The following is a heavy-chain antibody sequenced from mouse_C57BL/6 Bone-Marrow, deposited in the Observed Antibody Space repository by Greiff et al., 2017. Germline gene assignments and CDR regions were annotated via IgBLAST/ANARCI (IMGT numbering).Heavy chain of an antibody. V-gene: IGHV5-17*01. D-gene: IGHD2-3*01. J-gene: IGHJ4*01. CDR1: GFTFSDYG. Sequence: EVMLVESGGGLVKPGGSLKLSCAASGFTFSDYGMHWVRQAPEKGLEWVAYISSGSSTIYYADTVQGRFTISRDNAKNTLFLQMTSLRSEDTAMYYCARPDGYYPYYAMDYWGQGTSVTVSS. CDR2: ISSGSSTI. CDR3: ARPDGYYPYYAMDY.